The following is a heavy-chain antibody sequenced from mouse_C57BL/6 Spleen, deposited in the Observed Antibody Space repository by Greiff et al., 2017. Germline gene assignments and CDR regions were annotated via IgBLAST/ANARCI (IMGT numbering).Heavy chain of an antibody. J-gene: IGHJ4*01. CDR3: ARAPYDYDCPRYYAMDY. CDR1: GYAFSSSW. Sequence: VQLQQSGPELVKPGASVKISCNASGYAFSSSWMNWVKQRPGKGLEWIGRIYPGDGDTNYNGKFKGKATLTADKSSSTAYMQLRSLTSEDSAVYFSARAPYDYDCPRYYAMDYWGQGTTVTVSS. CDR2: IYPGDGDT. D-gene: IGHD2-4*01. V-gene: IGHV1-82*01.